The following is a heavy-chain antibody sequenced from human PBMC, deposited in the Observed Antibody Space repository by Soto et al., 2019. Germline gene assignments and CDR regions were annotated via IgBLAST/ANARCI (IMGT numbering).Heavy chain of an antibody. CDR3: ARDRLVVVTGGWFDP. D-gene: IGHD2-21*02. J-gene: IGHJ5*02. CDR1: GFTFSSYA. Sequence: QVQLVESGGGVVQPGRSLRLSCAASGFTFSSYAMHWVRQAPGKGLEWVAVISYDGSNKYYADSVKGRFTISRDNSKNTLYLQMKSLRAEDTAVYYCARDRLVVVTGGWFDPWGQGTLVTVSS. CDR2: ISYDGSNK. V-gene: IGHV3-30-3*01.